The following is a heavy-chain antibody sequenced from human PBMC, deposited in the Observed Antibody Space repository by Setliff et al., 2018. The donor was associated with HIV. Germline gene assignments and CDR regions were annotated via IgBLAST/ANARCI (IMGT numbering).Heavy chain of an antibody. CDR1: GFTFGSYS. J-gene: IGHJ4*02. CDR3: AREDVMTGYSFDY. Sequence: GGSLRLSCAASGFTFGSYSMHWVRQAPGKGLEWVAKLLYDGSDDFYSDSVKGRFTISRDNSNNTLFLQMNSLRPEDTAVYYCAREDVMTGYSFDYWGQGTLVTVSS. CDR2: LLYDGSDD. V-gene: IGHV3-30*04. D-gene: IGHD3-9*01.